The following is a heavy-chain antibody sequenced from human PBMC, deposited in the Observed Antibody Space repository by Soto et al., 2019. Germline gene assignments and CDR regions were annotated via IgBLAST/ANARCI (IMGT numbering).Heavy chain of an antibody. V-gene: IGHV3-33*01. D-gene: IGHD3-3*01. CDR1: GFTFRIYS. Sequence: GESLKISCAASGFTFRIYSMHWVRQSPGKGLEWVAVMWYDGTNKYYGESVKGRFTISRDNSENTLYLQMNSLRVEDTAVYYCARDANFGTKGGSFDIWGHGTLVTVSS. J-gene: IGHJ3*02. CDR2: MWYDGTNK. CDR3: ARDANFGTKGGSFDI.